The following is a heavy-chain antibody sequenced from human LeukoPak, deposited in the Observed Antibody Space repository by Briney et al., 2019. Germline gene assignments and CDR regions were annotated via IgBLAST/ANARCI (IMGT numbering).Heavy chain of an antibody. D-gene: IGHD1-26*01. V-gene: IGHV3-73*01. CDR2: IGSKANSYAT. CDR1: GFTFSGSA. Sequence: PGGSLRLSCAASGFTFSGSAMHWVRQASGKGLEWVGRIGSKANSYATAYAASVKGRFTISRDDSKNTAYLQMNSLKTEDTAVYYCTRRDSGSYYWGQGTLVTVSS. J-gene: IGHJ4*02. CDR3: TRRDSGSYY.